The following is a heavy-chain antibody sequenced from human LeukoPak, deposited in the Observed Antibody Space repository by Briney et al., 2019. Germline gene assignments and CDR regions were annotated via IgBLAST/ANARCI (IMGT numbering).Heavy chain of an antibody. Sequence: PGVSLRLSYAVSGFTFSNYWMNWVRQAPGKGLEWEASIGQDGGEKSYVDSVKGRFTISRDNTKNSLYLQMSSLRAEDTAVYYCARDGTAAGLYFDLWGQGTLVTVSS. J-gene: IGHJ4*01. CDR3: ARDGTAAGLYFDL. D-gene: IGHD6-13*01. CDR2: IGQDGGEK. V-gene: IGHV3-7*01. CDR1: GFTFSNYW.